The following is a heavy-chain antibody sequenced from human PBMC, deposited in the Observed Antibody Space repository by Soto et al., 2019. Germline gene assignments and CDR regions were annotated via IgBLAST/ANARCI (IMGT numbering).Heavy chain of an antibody. J-gene: IGHJ6*02. CDR3: ARGRAHYDILTGFHYYYYGMDV. V-gene: IGHV4-4*02. CDR1: GGSISSSNW. D-gene: IGHD3-9*01. CDR2: ISHSGST. Sequence: PSETLSLTCAVSGGSISSSNWWSWVRQPPGKGLEWIGEISHSGSTNYNPSLKSRVTISVDTSKNQFSLKLSSVTAADTAVYYCARGRAHYDILTGFHYYYYGMDVWGQGTTVTVSS.